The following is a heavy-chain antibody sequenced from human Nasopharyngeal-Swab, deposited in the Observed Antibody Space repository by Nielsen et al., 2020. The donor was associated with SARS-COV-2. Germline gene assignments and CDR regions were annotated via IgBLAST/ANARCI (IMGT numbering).Heavy chain of an antibody. CDR1: GFTFSSYA. CDR3: VRGGKNTAMALTDY. CDR2: ISSNGGST. J-gene: IGHJ4*02. Sequence: GESLKISCSASGFTFSSYAMHWVRQAPGKGLEYVSAISSNGGSTYYADSVKGRFTISRDNSKNTLYLQMSSLRAEDTAVYYCVRGGKNTAMALTDYWGQGTLVTVSS. D-gene: IGHD5-18*01. V-gene: IGHV3-64D*06.